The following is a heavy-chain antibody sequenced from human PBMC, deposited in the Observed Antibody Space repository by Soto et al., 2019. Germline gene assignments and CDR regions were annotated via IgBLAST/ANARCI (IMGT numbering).Heavy chain of an antibody. V-gene: IGHV3-33*01. Sequence: PGGSLRLSCAASGFTFSSYGMHWVRQAPGKGLEWVAVIWYDGSNKYYADSVKGRFTISRDNSKNTLYLQMNSLRAEDTAVYYCARDLLSEGNWFDPWGQGTLVTVSS. CDR2: IWYDGSNK. CDR3: ARDLLSEGNWFDP. CDR1: GFTFSSYG. J-gene: IGHJ5*02.